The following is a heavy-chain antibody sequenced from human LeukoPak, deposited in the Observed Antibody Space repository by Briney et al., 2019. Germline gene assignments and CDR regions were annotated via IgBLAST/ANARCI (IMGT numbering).Heavy chain of an antibody. J-gene: IGHJ4*02. CDR1: GGSISSSGYY. D-gene: IGHD6-19*01. V-gene: IGHV4-39*02. Sequence: SETLSLTCTVSGGSISSSGYYWGWIRQPPGKGLEWIGSIYYSGRTYYNSSLKSRVTISVDASKSHFSLKLSSVTAADTAVYYCAWQAGVCCHYWGQGALVTVSS. CDR2: IYYSGRT. CDR3: AWQAGVCCHY.